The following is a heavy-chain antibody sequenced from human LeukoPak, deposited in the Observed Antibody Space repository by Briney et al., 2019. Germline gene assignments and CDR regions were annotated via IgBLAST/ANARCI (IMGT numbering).Heavy chain of an antibody. CDR1: GFTFSSYG. Sequence: PGGSLRFSCAASGFTFSSYGMHWVRQAPGKGLEWVAVISYDGSNKYYADSVKGRFTISRDNSKNTLYLQMNSLRAEDTAVYYCAKLGYDFWSGYGNYYYYGMDVWGRGTTVTVSS. D-gene: IGHD3-3*01. J-gene: IGHJ6*02. CDR2: ISYDGSNK. V-gene: IGHV3-30*18. CDR3: AKLGYDFWSGYGNYYYYGMDV.